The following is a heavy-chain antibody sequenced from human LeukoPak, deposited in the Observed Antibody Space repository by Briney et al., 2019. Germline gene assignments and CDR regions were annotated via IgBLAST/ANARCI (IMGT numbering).Heavy chain of an antibody. V-gene: IGHV1-8*01. CDR1: GYTFTSYD. J-gene: IGHJ4*02. D-gene: IGHD3-22*01. CDR2: MNPNSGNT. Sequence: ASVKVSCKASGYTFTSYDINWVRQAPGQGLEWMGWMNPNSGNTGYAQKFQGRVTMTRNTSISTAYMELSSLRSEDTAVYYCTKARDFYDSSGYVRGFDYWGRGTLVTVSS. CDR3: TKARDFYDSSGYVRGFDY.